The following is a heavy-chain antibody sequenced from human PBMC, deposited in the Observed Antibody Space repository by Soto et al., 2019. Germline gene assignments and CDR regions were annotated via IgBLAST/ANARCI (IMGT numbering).Heavy chain of an antibody. Sequence: ASVKVSCKASGYTFTSYDINWVRQATGQGLEWMGWMNPNSGNTGYAQKFQGRVTMTRNTSISTAYMELSSLRSEDTAVYYCVRVRIRYFVAATQSWFDPWGQGTLVTVSS. CDR3: VRVRIRYFVAATQSWFDP. D-gene: IGHD2-15*01. V-gene: IGHV1-8*01. CDR2: MNPNSGNT. J-gene: IGHJ5*02. CDR1: GYTFTSYD.